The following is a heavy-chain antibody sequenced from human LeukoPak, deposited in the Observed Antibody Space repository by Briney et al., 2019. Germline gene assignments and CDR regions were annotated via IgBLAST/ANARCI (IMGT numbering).Heavy chain of an antibody. CDR1: GGTFSSYA. Sequence: SVKVSCKASGGTFSSYAISWVRQAPGQGLEWMGGIIPIFGTANYAQKFQGRVTITADKSTCTAYMELSSLRSEDTAVYYCARPIVVVTANYAFDIWGQGTMVTVSS. V-gene: IGHV1-69*06. D-gene: IGHD2-21*02. J-gene: IGHJ3*02. CDR2: IIPIFGTA. CDR3: ARPIVVVTANYAFDI.